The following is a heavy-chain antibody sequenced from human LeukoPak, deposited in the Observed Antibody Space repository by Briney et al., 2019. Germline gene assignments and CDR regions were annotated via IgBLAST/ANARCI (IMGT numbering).Heavy chain of an antibody. D-gene: IGHD2-8*01. CDR3: AREGVYCTNGVCHYGMDV. V-gene: IGHV3-30-3*01. J-gene: IGHJ6*02. CDR2: ISYDGSNK. Sequence: PGRSLRLSCAASGFTFSSYAMHWVRQAPGKGLEWVAVISYDGSNKYYADSVEGRFTISRDNSKNTLYLQMNSLRAEDTAVYYCAREGVYCTNGVCHYGMDVWGQGTTVTVSS. CDR1: GFTFSSYA.